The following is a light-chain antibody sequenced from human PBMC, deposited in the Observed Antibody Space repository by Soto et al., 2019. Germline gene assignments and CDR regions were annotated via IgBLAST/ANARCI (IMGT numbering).Light chain of an antibody. J-gene: IGKJ1*01. CDR1: QSLLHSNGYNY. Sequence: DIVMTQSPLSLPVTPGEPASISCRSSQSLLHSNGYNYLDWYLQKPGQSPQLLIYLGSNRASGVPDRFSGSGSGIDFTLKISRVEAEDVGVYYCMQALQTPRTFGQGTKVETK. V-gene: IGKV2-28*01. CDR3: MQALQTPRT. CDR2: LGS.